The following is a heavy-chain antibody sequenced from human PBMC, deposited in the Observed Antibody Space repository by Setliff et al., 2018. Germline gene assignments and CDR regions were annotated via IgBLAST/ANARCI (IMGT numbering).Heavy chain of an antibody. CDR2: INAGNGNT. V-gene: IGHV1-3*01. CDR1: GYTFTSYA. CDR3: ARSAAYSRARSVGAFDI. Sequence: GASVKVSCKASGYTFTSYAMHWVRQAPGQRLEWMGWINAGNGNTKYSQKFQGRVTITTDESTSTAYMELSSLRSEDTAVYYCARSAAYSRARSVGAFDIWGQGTMVTVSS. D-gene: IGHD6-13*01. J-gene: IGHJ3*02.